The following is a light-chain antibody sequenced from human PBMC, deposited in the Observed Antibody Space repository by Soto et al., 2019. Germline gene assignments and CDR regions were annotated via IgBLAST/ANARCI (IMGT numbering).Light chain of an antibody. CDR1: QSVSSNF. CDR3: QQYGSSPRT. Sequence: EIVLTQSPGTLSLSPGERATLSCRASQSVSSNFLAWYQQKPGQAPSLLIYGASSRATGIPDRVSGSGSGTAFTLTISRLEPDDFAIYYYQQYGSSPRTFGQGTKVEIK. V-gene: IGKV3-20*01. J-gene: IGKJ1*01. CDR2: GAS.